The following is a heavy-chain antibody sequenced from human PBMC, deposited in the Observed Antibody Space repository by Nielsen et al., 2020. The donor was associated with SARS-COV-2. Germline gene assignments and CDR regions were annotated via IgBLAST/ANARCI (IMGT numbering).Heavy chain of an antibody. CDR2: IYPSDSAT. CDR1: GDRFTSYW. V-gene: IGHV5-51*01. CDR3: ARLLYDVLTGLGPFDY. J-gene: IGHJ4*02. D-gene: IGHD3-9*01. Sequence: GESLKISCKGFGDRFTSYWIGWVRQMPGKGLELMGVIYPSDSATRYSPSFQGQVTISADESINTAYLQWSSLKASDTAMYYCARLLYDVLTGLGPFDYWGPGTQVTVSS.